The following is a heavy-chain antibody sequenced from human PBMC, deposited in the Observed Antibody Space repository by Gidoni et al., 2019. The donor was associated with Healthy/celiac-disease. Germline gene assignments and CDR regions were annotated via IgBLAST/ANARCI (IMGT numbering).Heavy chain of an antibody. J-gene: IGHJ4*02. V-gene: IGHV3-73*02. Sequence: EVQLVESGGGLVQPGGSLKRSCAASGFTFSGSAMHWVRQASGKGLEWVGRIRSKANSYATAYAASVKGRFTISRDDSKNTAYLQMNSLKTEDTAVYYCTTPLSADYWGQGTLVTVSS. CDR2: IRSKANSYAT. CDR3: TTPLSADY. CDR1: GFTFSGSA.